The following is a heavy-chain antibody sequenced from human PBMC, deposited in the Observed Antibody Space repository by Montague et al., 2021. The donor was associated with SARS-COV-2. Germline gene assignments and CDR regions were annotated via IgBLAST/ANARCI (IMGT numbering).Heavy chain of an antibody. J-gene: IGHJ4*02. Sequence: VKPTQTLTLTCTFSGFSLSTRTVGVGWIRQPPGKALEWLALIYWDDGKRYSPSLKSRLTITKVTSKNQVVLTMTNMDPVDTATYYCAHRLPAVAAFDYWGQGTLVTVSS. V-gene: IGHV2-5*02. CDR1: GFSLSTRTVG. D-gene: IGHD6-6*01. CDR3: AHRLPAVAAFDY. CDR2: IYWDDGK.